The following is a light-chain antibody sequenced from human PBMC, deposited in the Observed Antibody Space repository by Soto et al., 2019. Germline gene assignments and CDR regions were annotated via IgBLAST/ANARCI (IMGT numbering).Light chain of an antibody. V-gene: IGKV3-20*01. CDR1: QSVSSSY. CDR3: QPYGSSPFT. Sequence: EIVLTQSPCTLSLSPGERATLSCRASQSVSSSYLAWYQQKPGQAPRLLIYGASSRATGIPDRFSGSGSGTDFTLTISRLEPEDFAVYYCQPYGSSPFTFGPGTKVDIK. J-gene: IGKJ3*01. CDR2: GAS.